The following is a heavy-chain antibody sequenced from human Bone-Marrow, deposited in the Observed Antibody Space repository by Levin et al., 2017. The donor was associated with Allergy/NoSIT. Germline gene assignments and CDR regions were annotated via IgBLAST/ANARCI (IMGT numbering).Heavy chain of an antibody. J-gene: IGHJ4*02. V-gene: IGHV3-23*01. CDR1: GFAFSSFA. CDR3: AKNRPGKVIDY. D-gene: IGHD1-14*01. CDR2: IGTSGDT. Sequence: HPGGSLRLSCAASGFAFSSFAMNWVRRAPGKGLEWVSTIGTSGDTYYADSVKGRFTISRDNSLNTLSLQMNSLRADDTAVYFCAKNRPGKVIDYWGQGTLVTVSS.